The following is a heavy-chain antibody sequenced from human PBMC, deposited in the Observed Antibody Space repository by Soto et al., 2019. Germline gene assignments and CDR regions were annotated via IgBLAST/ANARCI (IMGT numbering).Heavy chain of an antibody. CDR2: INPNSGGT. CDR3: ARSVGGYDSSDDWFDP. D-gene: IGHD3-22*01. CDR1: GYTFTGYY. V-gene: IGHV1-2*04. Sequence: ASVKVSCKXSGYTFTGYYMHWVRQAPGQGLEWMGWINPNSGGTNYAQKFQGWVTMTRDTSISTAYMELSRLRSDDTAVYYCARSVGGYDSSDDWFDPWGQGTLVTVSS. J-gene: IGHJ5*02.